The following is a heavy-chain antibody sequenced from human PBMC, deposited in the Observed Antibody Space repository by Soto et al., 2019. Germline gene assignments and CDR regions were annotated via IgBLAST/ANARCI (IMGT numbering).Heavy chain of an antibody. V-gene: IGHV4-34*01. CDR1: GGSFSGYY. CDR3: ARGRMVRGVITPKKTFDY. D-gene: IGHD3-10*01. CDR2: INHSGST. J-gene: IGHJ4*02. Sequence: SETLSLTCAVYGGSFSGYYWSWIRQPPGKGLEWIGEINHSGSTNYNPSLKSRVTISVDTSKNQFSLKLSSVTAADTAVYYCARGRMVRGVITPKKTFDYWGQGTLVTVSS.